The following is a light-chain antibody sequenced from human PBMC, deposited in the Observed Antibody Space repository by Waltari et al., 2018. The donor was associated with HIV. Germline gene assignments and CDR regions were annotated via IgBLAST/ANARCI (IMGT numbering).Light chain of an antibody. J-gene: IGLJ3*02. CDR3: CSFAGSTSWV. CDR1: SSDIGSYNL. Sequence: QSALTQPASVSGSPGQSITFSCTGTSSDIGSYNLVSWYQQHPGKAPRLMIYEVTNRPSGVAYRLSGSKSGNTASLTISGLQAEDEADYYCCSFAGSTSWVFGGGTKLTVL. V-gene: IGLV2-23*02. CDR2: EVT.